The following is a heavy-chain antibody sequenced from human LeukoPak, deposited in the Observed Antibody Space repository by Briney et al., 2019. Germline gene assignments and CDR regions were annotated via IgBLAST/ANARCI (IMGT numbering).Heavy chain of an antibody. V-gene: IGHV4-4*09. CDR2: ICTSGST. CDR3: ARIYDSSGYYGP. CDR1: GGSISSYY. Sequence: SETLSLTCTVSGGSISSYYWSWIRQPPGKGLEWIGYICTSGSTNYNPSLKSRVTISVDTSKNQFSLKLSSVTAADTAVYYCARIYDSSGYYGPWGQGTLVTVSS. D-gene: IGHD3-22*01. J-gene: IGHJ5*02.